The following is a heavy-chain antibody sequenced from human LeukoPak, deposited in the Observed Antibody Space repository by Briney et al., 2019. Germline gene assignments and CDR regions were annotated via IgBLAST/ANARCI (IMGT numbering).Heavy chain of an antibody. Sequence: GGSLRLSCAASGFTFSDYYMSWVRQAPGKGLEWVSAISGSGGSTYYADSVKGRFTISRDNSKKTLYLQMNSLRAEDTAVYYCAKDGTVVTLYYFDYWGQGTLVTVSS. CDR2: ISGSGGST. CDR3: AKDGTVVTLYYFDY. CDR1: GFTFSDYY. V-gene: IGHV3-23*01. D-gene: IGHD4-23*01. J-gene: IGHJ4*02.